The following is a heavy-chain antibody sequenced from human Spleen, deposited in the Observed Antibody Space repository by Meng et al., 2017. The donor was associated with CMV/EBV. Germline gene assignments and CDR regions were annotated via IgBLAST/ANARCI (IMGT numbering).Heavy chain of an antibody. CDR3: ARDALGYYFDC. V-gene: IGHV3-66*01. CDR1: GFTGSSTY. Sequence: EVQLGGAGGGLVHPGVSLTLSGAASGFTGSSTYLSWVSQAPGKGLEWVSVIYGGGSTYYADSVKGRFTTSRDNSKNTLYLQMNSLRVDDTAVYYYARDALGYYFDCWGQGTLVTVSS. CDR2: IYGGGST. J-gene: IGHJ4*02.